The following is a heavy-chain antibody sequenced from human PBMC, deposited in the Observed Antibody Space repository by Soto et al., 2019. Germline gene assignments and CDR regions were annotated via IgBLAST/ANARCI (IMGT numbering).Heavy chain of an antibody. J-gene: IGHJ4*02. CDR1: GYTFTSYY. D-gene: IGHD3-3*01. Sequence: QVQLVQSGAEVKKPGASVKVSCKASGYTFTSYYMHWVRQAPGQGLEWMGIINPSGGSTSYAQKFQGRVTMTRDMSTSTVYRELSSLRSEDTAVYYCARDMSSWIYDFWSGYQPALDYWGQGTLVTVSS. CDR3: ARDMSSWIYDFWSGYQPALDY. V-gene: IGHV1-46*01. CDR2: INPSGGST.